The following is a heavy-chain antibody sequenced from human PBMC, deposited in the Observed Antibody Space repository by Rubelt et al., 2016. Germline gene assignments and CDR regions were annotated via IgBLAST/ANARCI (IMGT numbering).Heavy chain of an antibody. V-gene: IGHV3-48*03. CDR3: ARSDIVATITDY. D-gene: IGHD5-12*01. Sequence: EVQLVESGGGLVQPGGSLRLSCAASGFTFSSYEMNWVRQAPGKGLEWVSYISSSGSTIYYADSVMGRFTSSRYNAKNSLYLQMNGLRAEDTAVYYCARSDIVATITDYWGQGTLVTVSS. CDR1: GFTFSSYE. CDR2: ISSSGSTI. J-gene: IGHJ4*02.